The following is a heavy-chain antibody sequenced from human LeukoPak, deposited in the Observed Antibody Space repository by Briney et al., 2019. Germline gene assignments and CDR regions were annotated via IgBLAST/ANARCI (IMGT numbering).Heavy chain of an antibody. CDR1: GGSISSYY. V-gene: IGHV4-59*01. Sequence: PSETLSLTCTASGGSISSYYWSWIRQPPGKGLEWIGYIYYSGSTNYNPSLKSRVTISVDTSKNQFSLKLSSVTAADTAVYYCAKWYGSGSYYMSSYYFDYWGQGTLVTVSS. CDR3: AKWYGSGSYYMSSYYFDY. CDR2: IYYSGST. J-gene: IGHJ4*02. D-gene: IGHD3-10*01.